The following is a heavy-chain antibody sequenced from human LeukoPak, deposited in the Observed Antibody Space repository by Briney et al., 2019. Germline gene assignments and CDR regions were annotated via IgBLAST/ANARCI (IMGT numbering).Heavy chain of an antibody. CDR1: GFTFSSYA. CDR3: AKDFVPRGGSYFPGFDY. Sequence: GGSLRLSCSASGFTFSSYAMNWVRQAPGKGLEWVSTISNSGDRTYYADSVKGRFTISRDNSKNTLYLQMNSLRTEDTAVYYCAKDFVPRGGSYFPGFDYWGQGTLVIVSS. J-gene: IGHJ4*02. CDR2: ISNSGDRT. D-gene: IGHD1-26*01. V-gene: IGHV3-23*01.